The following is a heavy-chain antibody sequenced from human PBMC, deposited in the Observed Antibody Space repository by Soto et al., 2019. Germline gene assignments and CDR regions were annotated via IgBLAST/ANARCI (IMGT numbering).Heavy chain of an antibody. J-gene: IGHJ5*02. Sequence: QVQLVQSGAEVKKPGASVKVSCKASGYTFTSYGITWVRQAPGQGLEWMGWISTYNGNTNYAQNLQGRVTMTTDTSTNTAYMELRILRSDDTAVYYWARTYGNSWYSPWGQGTLVTVSS. CDR2: ISTYNGNT. CDR1: GYTFTSYG. D-gene: IGHD2-2*02. CDR3: ARTYGNSWYSP. V-gene: IGHV1-18*01.